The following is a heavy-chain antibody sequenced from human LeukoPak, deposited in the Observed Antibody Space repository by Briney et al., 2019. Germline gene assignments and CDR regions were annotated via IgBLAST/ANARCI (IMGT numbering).Heavy chain of an antibody. V-gene: IGHV3-49*03. CDR2: IRSKAYGGTT. D-gene: IGHD6-13*01. Sequence: GGSLRLSCTASGFTFGDYAMSWFRQAPGKGLEWVGFIRSKAYGGTTEYAASVKGRFTISRDDSKSIAYLQMNSLKTEDTAVYYCTRGGTGQQLVFDYWGQGTLVTVSS. CDR3: TRGGTGQQLVFDY. CDR1: GFTFGDYA. J-gene: IGHJ4*02.